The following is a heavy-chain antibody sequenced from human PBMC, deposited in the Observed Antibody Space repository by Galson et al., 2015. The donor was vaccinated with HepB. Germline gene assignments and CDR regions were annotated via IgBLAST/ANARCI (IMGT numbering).Heavy chain of an antibody. D-gene: IGHD6-13*01. CDR1: GVSITSNAYY. CDR2: IYYFGST. V-gene: IGHV4-39*01. J-gene: IGHJ5*02. Sequence: ETLSLTCTVSGVSITSNAYYWGWVRQPPGKGLEFIGSIYYFGSTDYNPSLKSRVTISMDTSKNQFSLKLTSVTASGTAVYYCARRGYSSTWGPGILVAVSS. CDR3: ARRGYSST.